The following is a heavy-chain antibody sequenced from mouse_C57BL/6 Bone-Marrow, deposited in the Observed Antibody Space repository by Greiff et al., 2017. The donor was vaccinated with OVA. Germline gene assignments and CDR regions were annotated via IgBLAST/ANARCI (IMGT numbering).Heavy chain of an antibody. D-gene: IGHD3-1*01. CDR3: ARRQLPYYFDY. CDR2: ISSGGSYT. V-gene: IGHV5-6*02. Sequence: DVKLVESGGDLVKPGGSLKLSCAASGFTFSSYGMSWVRQTPDKRLEWVATISSGGSYTYYPDSVKGRFTISRDNAKNTLYLQMSSLKSEDTAMYYCARRQLPYYFDYWGQGTTLTVSS. CDR1: GFTFSSYG. J-gene: IGHJ2*01.